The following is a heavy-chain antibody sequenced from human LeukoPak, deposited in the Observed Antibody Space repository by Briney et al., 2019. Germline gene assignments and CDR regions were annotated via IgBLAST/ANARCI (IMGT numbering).Heavy chain of an antibody. V-gene: IGHV3-53*01. CDR2: IYTGGST. J-gene: IGHJ4*02. CDR1: GFTVSTNY. Sequence: PRGSLRLSCAVSGFTVSTNYMTWVRQAPGKGLEWVSVIYTGGSTYYADSVKGRFTISRDNSKNTLYLQMNSLRTEDTAVYYCARRLPTAWGADYWGQGTLVTASS. CDR3: ARRLPTAWGADY. D-gene: IGHD7-27*01.